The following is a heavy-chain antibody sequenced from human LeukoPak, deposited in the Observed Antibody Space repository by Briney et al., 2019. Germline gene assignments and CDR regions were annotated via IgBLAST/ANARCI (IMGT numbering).Heavy chain of an antibody. CDR3: ARDYYASSRSTRFDY. Sequence: ASVKVSCKASGYTFTSYGISWVRQAPGQGLEWMGWISAYNGNTNYAQKLQGRVTMTTDTSTSTAYMELRRLRSDDTAVYYCARDYYASSRSTRFDYWGQGTLVTVSS. D-gene: IGHD3-22*01. V-gene: IGHV1-18*01. CDR1: GYTFTSYG. J-gene: IGHJ4*02. CDR2: ISAYNGNT.